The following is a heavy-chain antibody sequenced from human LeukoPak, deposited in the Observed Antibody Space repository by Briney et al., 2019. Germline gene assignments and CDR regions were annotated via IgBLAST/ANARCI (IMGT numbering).Heavy chain of an antibody. Sequence: GGSLRLSCAASGFTFSSYAMHWVRQAPGKGLEWVAVISYDGSNRYYADSVKGRFTISRDNSKNTLYLQMNSLRAEDTAVYYCAIYDSSGYYNYWGQGTLVTVSS. CDR1: GFTFSSYA. D-gene: IGHD3-22*01. V-gene: IGHV3-30-3*01. CDR3: AIYDSSGYYNY. J-gene: IGHJ4*02. CDR2: ISYDGSNR.